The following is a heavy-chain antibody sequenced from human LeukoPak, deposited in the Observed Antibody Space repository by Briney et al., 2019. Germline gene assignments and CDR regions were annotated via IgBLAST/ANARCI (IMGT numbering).Heavy chain of an antibody. J-gene: IGHJ3*02. CDR1: GFTFSSYG. V-gene: IGHV3-23*01. Sequence: GGTLRLSCAASGFTFSSYGMSWVRQAPGKGLEWVSGISGSGGRTYYADFVKGRFTISRDNSKNTLFLQMNSLRAEDTAVYYCARRSTMMSNAFDIWGQGTMVTVSS. CDR2: ISGSGGRT. CDR3: ARRSTMMSNAFDI. D-gene: IGHD3-22*01.